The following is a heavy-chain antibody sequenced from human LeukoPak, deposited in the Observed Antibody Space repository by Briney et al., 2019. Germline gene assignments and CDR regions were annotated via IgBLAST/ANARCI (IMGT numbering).Heavy chain of an antibody. V-gene: IGHV3-30*04. J-gene: IGHJ4*02. CDR3: ARDYRPLIYCSSGSRYFGGFDY. CDR2: ISYDGSNK. Sequence: GGSLRLSCAASGFTFSTYTMHWVRQAPGKGLEWVAVISYDGSNKYYADSVKGRFSISRDNSKNTLYLQMNSLRAEDTSMYYCARDYRPLIYCSSGSRYFGGFDYWGQGTLVTVSS. CDR1: GFTFSTYT. D-gene: IGHD2-15*01.